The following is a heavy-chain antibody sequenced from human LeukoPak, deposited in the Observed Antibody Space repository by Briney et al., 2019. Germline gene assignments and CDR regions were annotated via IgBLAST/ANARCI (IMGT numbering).Heavy chain of an antibody. V-gene: IGHV3-21*01. Sequence: PGGSLRLSCAASGFTFSSYSMNWARQAPGKGLEWVSSISSSSSYIYYADSVKGRFTISRDNAKNSLYLQMNSLRAEDTAVYYCARDRGFGSYGYPPLDYWGQGTLVTVSS. CDR3: ARDRGFGSYGYPPLDY. CDR2: ISSSSSYI. D-gene: IGHD5-18*01. CDR1: GFTFSSYS. J-gene: IGHJ4*02.